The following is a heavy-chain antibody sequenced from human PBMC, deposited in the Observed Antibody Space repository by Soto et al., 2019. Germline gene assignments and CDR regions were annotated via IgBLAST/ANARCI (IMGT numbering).Heavy chain of an antibody. CDR2: IYPGDSDT. J-gene: IGHJ3*01. V-gene: IGHV5-51*01. Sequence: LGASLKISCKGSEYRFTTYWIGWVRQMPGKGLEWMGIIYPGDSDTRYSPSFQGQVTTSADKSISTAYLQWSSLTASDTAMYYCARRVEMTTVGSFAVWGLGAFDVWRRGTMVTVAS. D-gene: IGHD4-4*01. CDR1: EYRFTTYW. CDR3: ARRVEMTTVGSFAVWGLGAFDV.